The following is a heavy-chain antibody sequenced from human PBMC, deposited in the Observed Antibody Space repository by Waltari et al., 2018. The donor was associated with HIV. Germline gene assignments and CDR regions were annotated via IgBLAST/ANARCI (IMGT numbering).Heavy chain of an antibody. J-gene: IGHJ4*02. CDR1: GLTIITHG. CDR2: ISYDGSNK. V-gene: IGHV3-30*18. D-gene: IGHD5-18*01. CDR3: AKDRGGYSYIFDF. Sequence: QVQGVDSGGGVVQPGRYLRLSCAASGLTIITHGIHWVRQAPGKGLGWVAFISYDGSNKYYADSVKGRFTISRDNSKNTLYLQMNSLRAEDTAVYYCAKDRGGYSYIFDFWGQGTLVTVSS.